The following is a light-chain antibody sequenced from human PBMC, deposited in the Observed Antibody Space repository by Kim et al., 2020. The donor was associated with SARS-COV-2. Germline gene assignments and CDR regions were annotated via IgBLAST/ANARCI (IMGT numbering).Light chain of an antibody. CDR1: QSVSSSY. CDR2: GAS. CDR3: QQYGSSPKT. V-gene: IGKV3-20*01. Sequence: SPGERAPLSGRASQSVSSSYLAWYQQKPGQAPRLLIYGASSRATGIPDRFSGSGSGTDFTITISRLEPEDFAVYYCQQYGSSPKTFGQGTKVDIK. J-gene: IGKJ1*01.